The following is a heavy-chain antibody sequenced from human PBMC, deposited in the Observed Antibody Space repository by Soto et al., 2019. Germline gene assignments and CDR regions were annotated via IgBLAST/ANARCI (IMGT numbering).Heavy chain of an antibody. V-gene: IGHV3-23*04. CDR3: ASRPPSDNWLFCFDW. J-gene: IGHJ4*02. D-gene: IGHD3-9*01. Sequence: EVQLVESGGGLVQPGGSLRLSCVASGISISNYAMSWVRQAPGKGLEWVSGIRDSGGSTNFADSVKGRFTISRDNSKNTLYLQMNSLRAEDTAVYYCASRPPSDNWLFCFDWWGQGTLVTVSS. CDR1: GISISNYA. CDR2: IRDSGGST.